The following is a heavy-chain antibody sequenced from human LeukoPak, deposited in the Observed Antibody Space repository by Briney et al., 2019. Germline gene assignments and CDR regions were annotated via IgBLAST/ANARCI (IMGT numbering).Heavy chain of an antibody. CDR1: GGSISSYY. J-gene: IGHJ4*02. CDR2: IYYSGSA. Sequence: SETLSLTCTVSGGSISSYYWSWIRQPPGKGLEWIGYIYYSGSANYNPSLKSRVTISIDTSKNQFSLKLSSVTAADTAVFFCARVAAAGNYYFDYWGQGTLVTVSS. CDR3: ARVAAAGNYYFDY. D-gene: IGHD6-13*01. V-gene: IGHV4-59*12.